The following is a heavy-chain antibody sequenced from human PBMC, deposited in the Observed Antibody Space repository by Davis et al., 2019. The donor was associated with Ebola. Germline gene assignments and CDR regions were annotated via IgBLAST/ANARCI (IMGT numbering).Heavy chain of an antibody. Sequence: PSETLSLTCAVYGGSFSGYYWSWIRQPPGKGLEWIGYIYYSGSTNYNPSLKSRVTISVDTSKNQFSLKLSSVTAADTAVYYCARAAGYSGYEMSYYYGMDVWGQGTTVTVSS. V-gene: IGHV4-59*08. D-gene: IGHD5-12*01. CDR2: IYYSGST. CDR1: GGSFSGYY. CDR3: ARAAGYSGYEMSYYYGMDV. J-gene: IGHJ6*02.